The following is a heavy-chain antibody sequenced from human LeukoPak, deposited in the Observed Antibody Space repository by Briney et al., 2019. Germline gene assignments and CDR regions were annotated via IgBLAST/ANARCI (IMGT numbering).Heavy chain of an antibody. CDR3: ARGGKATVATM. CDR2: IYSSGST. V-gene: IGHV4-4*07. Sequence: ELIGRIYSSGSTTYNPSLKSRVSMSVDTSKNQFSLKLTSVTAADRAVYYCARGGKATVATMWGQGILVTVSS. J-gene: IGHJ4*02. D-gene: IGHD5-12*01.